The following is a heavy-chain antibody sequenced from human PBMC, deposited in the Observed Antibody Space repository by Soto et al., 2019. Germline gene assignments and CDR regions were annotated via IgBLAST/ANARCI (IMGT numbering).Heavy chain of an antibody. J-gene: IGHJ4*02. D-gene: IGHD1-26*01. CDR1: GYTFTNYG. Sequence: QVQLVQSGVDVKMPGASVKLSCKTYGYTFTNYGVTWVRQVSGQGLEWIGWVSGYNRNTNYAQKVEARVIMTTDTSTNTAPMELRRLRSDDTGIYYCARERQWEPLLYWGRGTLLTVSP. V-gene: IGHV1-18*01. CDR3: ARERQWEPLLY. CDR2: VSGYNRNT.